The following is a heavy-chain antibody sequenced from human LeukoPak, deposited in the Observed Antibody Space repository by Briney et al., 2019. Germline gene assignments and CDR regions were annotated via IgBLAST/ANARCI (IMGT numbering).Heavy chain of an antibody. CDR2: ISSSSSYI. Sequence: PGGSLRLSCAASGFTFSSYSMNWVRQAPGKGLEGVSSISSSSSYIHYAHPVKGRLTISRASAKNSLYLQMNRLRAEDTAVYYCARDESHYNYYEDAFDIWGQGTMVTVSS. D-gene: IGHD3-22*01. CDR3: ARDESHYNYYEDAFDI. CDR1: GFTFSSYS. J-gene: IGHJ3*02. V-gene: IGHV3-21*01.